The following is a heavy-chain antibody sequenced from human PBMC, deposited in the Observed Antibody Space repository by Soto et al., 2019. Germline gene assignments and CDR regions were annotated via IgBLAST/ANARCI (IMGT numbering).Heavy chain of an antibody. V-gene: IGHV4-59*01. D-gene: IGHD4-17*01. CDR2: IYYSGST. Sequence: QVQLQESGPGLVKPSETLSLTCTVSGGSISSYYWSWIRQPPGKGLEWIGYIYYSGSTNYNPSLKRRVTISVDTSKNQFSLKLSSVTAADTAVYYCARGGVTTLYYYYGMDVWGQGTTVTVSS. J-gene: IGHJ6*02. CDR1: GGSISSYY. CDR3: ARGGVTTLYYYYGMDV.